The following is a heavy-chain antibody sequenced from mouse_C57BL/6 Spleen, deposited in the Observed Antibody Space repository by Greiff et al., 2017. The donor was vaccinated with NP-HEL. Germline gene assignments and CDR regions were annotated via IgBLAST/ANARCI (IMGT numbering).Heavy chain of an antibody. CDR1: GFNIKDDY. J-gene: IGHJ2*01. Sequence: EVKLQESGAELVRPGASVKLSCTASGFNIKDDYMHWVKQRPEQGLEWIGWIDPENGDTEYASKFQGKATITADTSSNTAYLQLSSLTSEDTAVYYCTPFITTVVPYFDYWGQGTTLTVSS. D-gene: IGHD1-1*01. V-gene: IGHV14-4*01. CDR3: TPFITTVVPYFDY. CDR2: IDPENGDT.